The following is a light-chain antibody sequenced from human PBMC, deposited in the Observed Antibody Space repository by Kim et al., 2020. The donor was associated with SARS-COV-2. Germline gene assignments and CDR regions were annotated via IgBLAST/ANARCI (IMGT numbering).Light chain of an antibody. CDR2: DAS. V-gene: IGKV1D-13*01. CDR1: QGINSA. J-gene: IGKJ2*01. CDR3: QQFNNDPRT. Sequence: ASVGDRVTITCRASQGINSALAWYQQKPGQSPKLHIYDASTLESGVPSRVSGSGSGTDFTLTISSLQPEDFATYYCQQFNNDPRTFGQGTKLEI.